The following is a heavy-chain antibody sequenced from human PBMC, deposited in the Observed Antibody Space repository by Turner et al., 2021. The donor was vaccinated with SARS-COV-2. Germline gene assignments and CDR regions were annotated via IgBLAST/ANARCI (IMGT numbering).Heavy chain of an antibody. V-gene: IGHV3-9*01. CDR2: ISWNSGSI. D-gene: IGHD6-19*01. J-gene: IGHJ3*02. CDR3: AKEGEIAVAGNAFDI. CDR1: GFTFDDYG. Sequence: EVQLVESGGGLVQPGRYLRLSCAVPGFTFDDYGMHWVRQAPGKGLEWVSGISWNSGSIGYADSVKGRFTISRDNAKNSLYLQMNSLRAEDTALFYCAKEGEIAVAGNAFDIWGQGTMVTVSS.